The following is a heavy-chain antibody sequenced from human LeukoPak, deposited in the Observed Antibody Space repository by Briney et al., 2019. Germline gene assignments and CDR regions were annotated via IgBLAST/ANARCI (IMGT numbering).Heavy chain of an antibody. Sequence: GGSLRLSCAASGFTFSSYEMNWVRQAPGKGLEWVSYISSSGSTIYYADSVKGRFTISRDNAKNSLYLQMNSLRAEDTAVYYCARPLVPGDYVGNWFDPWGQGTLVTVSS. J-gene: IGHJ5*02. CDR3: ARPLVPGDYVGNWFDP. CDR2: ISSSGSTI. D-gene: IGHD4-17*01. CDR1: GFTFSSYE. V-gene: IGHV3-48*03.